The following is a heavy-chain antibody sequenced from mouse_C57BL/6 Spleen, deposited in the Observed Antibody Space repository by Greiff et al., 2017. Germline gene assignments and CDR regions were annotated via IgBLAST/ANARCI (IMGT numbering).Heavy chain of an antibody. CDR2: ISSGSSTI. D-gene: IGHD1-1*01. V-gene: IGHV5-17*01. CDR1: GFTFSDYG. Sequence: EVQLVESGGGLVKPGGSLKLSCAASGFTFSDYGMHWVRQAPEKGLEWVAYISSGSSTIYYADTVKGRFTISRDNAKNTLFLQMTSLRSEDTAMYYCARGGITTVEGLLDYWGQGTTLTVSS. J-gene: IGHJ2*01. CDR3: ARGGITTVEGLLDY.